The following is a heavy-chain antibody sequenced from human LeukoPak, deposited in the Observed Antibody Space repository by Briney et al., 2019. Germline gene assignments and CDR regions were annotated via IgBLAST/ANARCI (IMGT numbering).Heavy chain of an antibody. CDR3: ARSSYGNCDRPFDY. V-gene: IGHV5-51*01. D-gene: IGHD4-11*01. CDR1: GYSFTNYW. J-gene: IGHJ4*02. CDR2: ISPRDSEI. Sequence: GESLKISCKSSGYSFTNYWIAWVRQMPEKGLEWMGIISPRDSEIRYSPSFQGQVTISVDRSISTAHLQWSSLRASDTAMYYCARSSYGNCDRPFDYWRQGTLVTVSS.